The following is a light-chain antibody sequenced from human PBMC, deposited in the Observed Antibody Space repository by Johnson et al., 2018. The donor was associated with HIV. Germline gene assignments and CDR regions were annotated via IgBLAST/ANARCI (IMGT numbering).Light chain of an antibody. CDR3: GTWDSSLRTGF. Sequence: QPVLTQPPSVSAAPGQKVTISCSGSSSNIGNNFVSWFRQLPLRAPKVLIYDNTKRPSGIPDRFSGSKSDASATLAITGLQTGDEADYYCGTWDSSLRTGFFGTGTKVTVL. V-gene: IGLV1-51*01. J-gene: IGLJ1*01. CDR1: SSNIGNNF. CDR2: DNT.